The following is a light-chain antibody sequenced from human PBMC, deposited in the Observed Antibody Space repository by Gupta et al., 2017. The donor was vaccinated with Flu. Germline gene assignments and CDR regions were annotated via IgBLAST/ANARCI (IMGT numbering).Light chain of an antibody. J-gene: IGKJ2*03. CDR2: GSS. V-gene: IGKV3-20*01. Sequence: ETVLTHSPDTLSLSPGERATLSCRATQSVTSNYLAWYKQKPGQAPSLLISGSSTRATGIPDRFSGSGSGTDFTLTISRLEPEDFAVYYCQQYGSSPYSFGQGTKLEI. CDR3: QQYGSSPYS. CDR1: QSVTSNY.